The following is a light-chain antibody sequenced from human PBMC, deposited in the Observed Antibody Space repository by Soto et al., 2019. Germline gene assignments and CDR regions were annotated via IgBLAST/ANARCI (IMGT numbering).Light chain of an antibody. CDR1: QSVSSSY. Sequence: EIVLTQSPGTLSLSPGERATLSCRASQSVSSSYLAWYQQKPGQAPRLLIYGASSRATGIPDRFSGSRSGTAFTLTISRLEPEDFAVYYCQQYGSSPPITFGQGTRLEIK. J-gene: IGKJ5*01. V-gene: IGKV3-20*01. CDR3: QQYGSSPPIT. CDR2: GAS.